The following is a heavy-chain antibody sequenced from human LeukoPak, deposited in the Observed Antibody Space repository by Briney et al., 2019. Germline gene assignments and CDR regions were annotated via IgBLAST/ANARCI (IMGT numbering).Heavy chain of an antibody. CDR1: GYSFTRNW. D-gene: IGHD6-13*01. J-gene: IGHJ4*02. CDR3: ARFRDSSTPDY. CDR2: IYPGDSDT. Sequence: GESLKISCKGSGYSFTRNWIGWVRQMPGKGLEWMGIIYPGDSDTRYSPSFQGQVTISADKSISTAYLQWSSLKASDTAMYYCARFRDSSTPDYWGQGTLVTVSS. V-gene: IGHV5-51*01.